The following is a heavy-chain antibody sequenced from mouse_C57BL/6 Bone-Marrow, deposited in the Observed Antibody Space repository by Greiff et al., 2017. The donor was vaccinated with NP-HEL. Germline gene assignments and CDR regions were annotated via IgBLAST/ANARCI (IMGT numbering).Heavy chain of an antibody. CDR3: TTGNYDY. D-gene: IGHD2-1*01. Sequence: VQLQQSGAELVRPGASVKLSCTASGFNIKDDDMNWVKQRPEQGLEWIGWIDPENGDTEYASKFQGKATITADTSSNTAYLQLSSLTSEDTAVYYCTTGNYDYWGQGTTLTVSS. CDR1: GFNIKDDD. J-gene: IGHJ2*01. CDR2: IDPENGDT. V-gene: IGHV14-4*01.